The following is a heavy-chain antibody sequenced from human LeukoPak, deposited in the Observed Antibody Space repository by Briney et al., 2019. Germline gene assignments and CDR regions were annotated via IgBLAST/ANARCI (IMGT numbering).Heavy chain of an antibody. J-gene: IGHJ4*02. CDR1: GGSISSYY. D-gene: IGHD6-19*01. CDR2: INHSGST. Sequence: SETLSLTCTVSGGSISSYYWSWIRQPPGKGLEWIGEINHSGSTNYNPSLKSRVTISVDTSKNQFSLKLSSVTAADTAVYYCARVAYSSGWYYFFDYWGQGTLVTVSS. CDR3: ARVAYSSGWYYFFDY. V-gene: IGHV4-34*01.